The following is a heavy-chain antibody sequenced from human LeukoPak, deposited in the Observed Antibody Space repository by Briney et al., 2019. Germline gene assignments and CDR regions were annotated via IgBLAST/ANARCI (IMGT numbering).Heavy chain of an antibody. CDR3: ARAPAGGYNGVDY. Sequence: PGGSLRLSCAASGFTFSSYSMNWVRQAPGKGLEWVSSISSSSSYIYYADSVKGRFTISRGNAKNSLYLQMNSLRAEDTAVYYCARAPAGGYNGVDYWGQGTLVTVSS. CDR2: ISSSSSYI. D-gene: IGHD5-24*01. CDR1: GFTFSSYS. J-gene: IGHJ4*02. V-gene: IGHV3-21*01.